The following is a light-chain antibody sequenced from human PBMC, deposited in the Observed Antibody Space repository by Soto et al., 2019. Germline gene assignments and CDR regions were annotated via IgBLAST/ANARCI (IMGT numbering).Light chain of an antibody. Sequence: DFQMTQSPSSLSASVGDRVTITCRATQAIKNFLNWYQQKPGRAPKLLISDASTLQRGVPSRFSESRSGTHVTVVISSLQPEGVGTYYCQQSDNLPLTFGQGTRLDIK. CDR2: DAS. J-gene: IGKJ5*01. V-gene: IGKV1-33*01. CDR3: QQSDNLPLT. CDR1: QAIKNF.